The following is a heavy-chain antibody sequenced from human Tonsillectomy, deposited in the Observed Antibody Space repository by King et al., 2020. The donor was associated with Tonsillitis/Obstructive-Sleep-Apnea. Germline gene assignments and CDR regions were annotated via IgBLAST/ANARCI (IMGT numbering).Heavy chain of an antibody. D-gene: IGHD2-8*01. CDR1: GGSIRSYY. CDR2: IDYTGST. J-gene: IGHJ3*02. Sequence: QLQESGPGLVKPSETLSLTCTVSGGSIRSYYWSWIRQPPGKGLEWIGFIDYTGSTNYNPSLKSRVTISVDTSKNQFSLRLSSVTAADTAVYYCAREGAVMNAFDIWGQGRMVTVSS. V-gene: IGHV4-59*01. CDR3: AREGAVMNAFDI.